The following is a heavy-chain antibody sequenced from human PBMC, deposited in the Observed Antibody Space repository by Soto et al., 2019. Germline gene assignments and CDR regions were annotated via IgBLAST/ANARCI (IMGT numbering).Heavy chain of an antibody. CDR2: ISAYNGNT. J-gene: IGHJ5*02. Sequence: QVQLVQSGAEVKKPGASVKVSCKASGYTFTSYGISWVRQAPGQGLEWMGWISAYNGNTNYAQKLQGHVRLTTDPATSTDHMELRGLRSDDTAVYYCARDPGYCSGGSCYSVGNWFDPWGQGTLVTVSS. CDR3: ARDPGYCSGGSCYSVGNWFDP. CDR1: GYTFTSYG. D-gene: IGHD2-15*01. V-gene: IGHV1-18*01.